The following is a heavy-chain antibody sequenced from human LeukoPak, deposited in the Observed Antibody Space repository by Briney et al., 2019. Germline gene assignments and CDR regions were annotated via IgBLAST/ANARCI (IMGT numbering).Heavy chain of an antibody. D-gene: IGHD2-15*01. J-gene: IGHJ6*03. CDR3: ARDFGYCSGGSCWYYMDV. Sequence: ASVKVSCKASGYTFTKYGIFWVRQAPGQGLEWMGGIIPIFGTANYAQKFQGRVTITTDESTSTAYMELSSLRSEDTAVYYCARDFGYCSGGSCWYYMDVWGKGTTVTVSS. CDR2: IIPIFGTA. V-gene: IGHV1-69*05. CDR1: GYTFTKYG.